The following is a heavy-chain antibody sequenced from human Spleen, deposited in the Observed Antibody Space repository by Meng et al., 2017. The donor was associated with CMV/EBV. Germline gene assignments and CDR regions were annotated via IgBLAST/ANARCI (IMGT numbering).Heavy chain of an antibody. CDR1: GYTFTAYY. D-gene: IGHD3-22*01. CDR2: INPNSGGT. V-gene: IGHV1-2*02. J-gene: IGHJ4*02. Sequence: ASVKVSCKASGYTFTAYYMHWVRQAPGQGLEWMGWINPNSGGTNYAQKFQGRVTMTRDTSISTAYMELSRLRSDDTAIYFCARVFYYDSNGYYFDCWGQGTLVTVSS. CDR3: ARVFYYDSNGYYFDC.